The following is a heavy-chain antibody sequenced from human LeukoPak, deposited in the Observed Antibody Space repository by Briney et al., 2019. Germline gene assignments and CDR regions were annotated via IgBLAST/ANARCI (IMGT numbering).Heavy chain of an antibody. V-gene: IGHV4-31*03. J-gene: IGHJ5*02. CDR2: IYYSGST. CDR3: ARGGDSSSWSRLKNWFDP. D-gene: IGHD6-13*01. Sequence: SETLSLTCIVSGGSISSGGYYWSWIRQHPGKGLEWIGYIYYSGSTYYNPSLKSRVTISVDTSKNQFSLKLSSVTAADTAVYYCARGGDSSSWSRLKNWFDPWGQGTLVTVSS. CDR1: GGSISSGGYY.